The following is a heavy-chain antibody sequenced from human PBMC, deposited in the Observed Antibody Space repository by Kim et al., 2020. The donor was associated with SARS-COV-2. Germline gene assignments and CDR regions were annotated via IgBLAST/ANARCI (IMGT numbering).Heavy chain of an antibody. CDR3: ARGAWGSRHFEY. CDR2: IQSDGTNP. Sequence: GGSLRLSCAASGFVFSDYWMHWVRQVPGKGLALVSRIQSDGTNPKYVDSVQGRFIISRDNANNTLFLQMNNLRVDDGAVYYCARGAWGSRHFEYWGQGALVTVSS. J-gene: IGHJ4*02. V-gene: IGHV3-74*03. D-gene: IGHD3-16*01. CDR1: GFVFSDYW.